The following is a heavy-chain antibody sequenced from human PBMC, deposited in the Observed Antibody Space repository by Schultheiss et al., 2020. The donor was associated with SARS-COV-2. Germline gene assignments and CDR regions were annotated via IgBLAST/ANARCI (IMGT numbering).Heavy chain of an antibody. Sequence: GGSLRLSCAASGFTFSSYWMSWVRQAPGKGLEWVSAISGSGGSTYYADSVKGRFTISRDNSKNTLYLQMNSLRAEDTAVYYCAKGNDDDYGDYYAFDIWGQGTMVTVSS. CDR2: ISGSGGST. CDR1: GFTFSSYW. V-gene: IGHV3-23*01. D-gene: IGHD4-17*01. J-gene: IGHJ3*02. CDR3: AKGNDDDYGDYYAFDI.